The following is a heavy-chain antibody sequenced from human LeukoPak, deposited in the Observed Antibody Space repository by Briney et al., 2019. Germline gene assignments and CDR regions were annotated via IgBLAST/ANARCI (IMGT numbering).Heavy chain of an antibody. CDR3: AREGARVYYGSGSYSMDYYYYGMDV. CDR2: ISAYNGNT. CDR1: GYTFTSYG. V-gene: IGHV1-18*01. Sequence: GASVKVSCKASGYTFTSYGISWVRQAPGQGREGMGWISAYNGNTNYAQKLQGRVTMTTDTSTSTAYMELRSLRSDDPAVYYCAREGARVYYGSGSYSMDYYYYGMDVWGQGTTVTVSS. J-gene: IGHJ6*02. D-gene: IGHD3-10*01.